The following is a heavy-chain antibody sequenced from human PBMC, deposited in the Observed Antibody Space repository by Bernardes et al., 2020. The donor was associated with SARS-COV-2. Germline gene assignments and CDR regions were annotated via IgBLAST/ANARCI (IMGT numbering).Heavy chain of an antibody. CDR2: INPNSGGT. CDR3: SRVGYGGNSPSFDY. CDR1: GYTFTGYY. V-gene: IGHV1-2*02. D-gene: IGHD4-17*01. J-gene: IGHJ4*02. Sequence: ASVKVSCKASGYTFTGYYMHWVRQAPGQGLEWMGWINPNSGGTYYAQKFQGRVTMTRDTSISTAYMELSRLRSDDTAVYYCSRVGYGGNSPSFDYWGQGTLVTISS.